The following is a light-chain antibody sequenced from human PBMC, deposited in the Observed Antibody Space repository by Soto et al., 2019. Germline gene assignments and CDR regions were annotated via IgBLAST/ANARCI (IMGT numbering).Light chain of an antibody. J-gene: IGKJ2*01. CDR2: ETS. V-gene: IGKV1-17*03. CDR3: LQHNTYPYT. CDR1: QDISRF. Sequence: DVQMTQSPSAMSASVGDRVTIACRASQDISRFVAWFQHKPGRAPERLIYETSNLQPGVPSRFSGSGSGTEFTLAIRGLQPEDFATYYCLQHNTYPYTFGQGTKLEIK.